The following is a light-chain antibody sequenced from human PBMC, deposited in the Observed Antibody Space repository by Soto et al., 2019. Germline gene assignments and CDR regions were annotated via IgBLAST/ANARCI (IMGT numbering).Light chain of an antibody. V-gene: IGKV1-39*01. CDR1: QGITSY. Sequence: DIQMTQSPSSLSASVGDRVTITCRAGQGITSYLNWYQQKQGKAPKLLISDASRLQSGVPSRFSGSGSGTDFTLTINSLPPEDFATYYCQQSYSTPLSFGQGTKLEIK. CDR2: DAS. J-gene: IGKJ2*03. CDR3: QQSYSTPLS.